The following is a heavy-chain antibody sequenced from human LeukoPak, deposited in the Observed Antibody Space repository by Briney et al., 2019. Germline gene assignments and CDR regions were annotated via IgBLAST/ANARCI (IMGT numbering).Heavy chain of an antibody. Sequence: PSETLSLTCAVYGGSFSGYYWSWVRQPPGKGLEWIGEINHSGSTNYNPSLKSRVNISVDTSKNQFSLKLSSVTAADTAVYYCASWGYCSSTSCQLDAFDIWGQGTMVTVSS. J-gene: IGHJ3*02. CDR3: ASWGYCSSTSCQLDAFDI. CDR2: INHSGST. D-gene: IGHD2-2*01. V-gene: IGHV4-34*01. CDR1: GGSFSGYY.